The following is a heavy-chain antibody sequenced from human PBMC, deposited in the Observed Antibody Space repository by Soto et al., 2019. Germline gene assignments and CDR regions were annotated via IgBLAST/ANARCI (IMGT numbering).Heavy chain of an antibody. J-gene: IGHJ6*02. V-gene: IGHV5-10-1*01. CDR1: GYSFTSYW. D-gene: IGHD3-3*01. CDR3: ARYVVFGYYYYYYGMDV. CDR2: IDPSDSYT. Sequence: GASLKLYCKGSGYSFTSYWISWVLQMPGKGLEWMVRIDPSDSYTNYSPSFQGHVTISADKSISTAYLQWSSLKASDTAMYSCARYVVFGYYYYYYGMDVWGQGTTVTVYS.